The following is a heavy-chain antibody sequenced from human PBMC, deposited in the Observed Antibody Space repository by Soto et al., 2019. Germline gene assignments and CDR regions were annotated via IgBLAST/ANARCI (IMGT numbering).Heavy chain of an antibody. J-gene: IGHJ4*02. V-gene: IGHV3-66*01. CDR3: AREIEREAYFDY. D-gene: IGHD1-26*01. CDR2: IYSGGST. CDR1: GLSVSGNY. Sequence: PGGSLRLSCVVSGLSVSGNYMSWVRQAPGRGLEWVSVIYSGGSTYYADSVRGRFSFSRDISTNTLYPQMNSLRAEDTALYYCAREIEREAYFDYWGQGS.